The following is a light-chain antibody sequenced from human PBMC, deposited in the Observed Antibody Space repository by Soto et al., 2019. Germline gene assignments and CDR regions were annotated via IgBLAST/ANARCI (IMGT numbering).Light chain of an antibody. V-gene: IGLV1-51*01. CDR1: SSNIGNNY. CDR3: GTWDDSLNGHVV. Sequence: QSVLTQPPSVSAAPGQKVTISCSGSSSNIGNNYVSWYQQLPGTAPKLLIYDNNKRPSGIPDRFSGSKSGTSATLGITGLQTGDEADYYCGTWDDSLNGHVVFGGGTKLTVL. CDR2: DNN. J-gene: IGLJ2*01.